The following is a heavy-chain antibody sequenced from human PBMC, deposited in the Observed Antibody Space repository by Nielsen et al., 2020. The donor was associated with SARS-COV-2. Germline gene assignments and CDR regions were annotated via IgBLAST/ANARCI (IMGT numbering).Heavy chain of an antibody. CDR2: ISRNNGKT. CDR1: GYTFTTYG. J-gene: IGHJ5*02. CDR3: ARAVGDDYVWGGYHPPRVDR. D-gene: IGHD3-16*02. V-gene: IGHV1-18*04. Sequence: ASVKVSCKASGYTFTTYGIGWVRQASGQGLEWMGWISRNNGKTQYAQKFQGRVTMTTDTSTTTAYMELRSLRSDDTAVYYCARAVGDDYVWGGYHPPRVDRWGQGTLVTVSS.